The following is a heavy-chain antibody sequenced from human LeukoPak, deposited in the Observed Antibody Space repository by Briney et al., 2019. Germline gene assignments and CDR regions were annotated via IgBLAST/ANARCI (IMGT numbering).Heavy chain of an antibody. CDR1: GFTISNSA. CDR2: ITGNGAHT. V-gene: IGHV3-23*01. CDR3: ATVGGSCSSSNCFAYFAY. Sequence: GGSLRLSCAASGFTISNSAMTWVRQAPGKGLDWVSIITGNGAHTFYADSVKGRFTISRDTSENTLYLQMNSLRADDTAVYYCATVGGSCSSSNCFAYFAYWGQGTLLTVSS. J-gene: IGHJ4*02. D-gene: IGHD2-2*01.